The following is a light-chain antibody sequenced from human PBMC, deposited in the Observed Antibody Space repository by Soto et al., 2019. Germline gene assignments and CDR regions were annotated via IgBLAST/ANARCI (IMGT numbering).Light chain of an antibody. CDR3: CSYTGSYTVL. J-gene: IGLJ2*01. V-gene: IGLV2-11*01. CDR2: DVA. CDR1: SRDVGNYNY. Sequence: QSALTQPRSVSGSPGQSVTISCTGTSRDVGNYNYVSWYQQHPGKAPKLMIFDVAQRPSGVPDRFSGSKSGNTASLTISGLQAEDEADYYCCSYTGSYTVLFGGGTKLTVL.